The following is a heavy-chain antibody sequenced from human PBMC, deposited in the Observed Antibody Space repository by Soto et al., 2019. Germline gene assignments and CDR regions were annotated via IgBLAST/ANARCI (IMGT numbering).Heavy chain of an antibody. CDR3: ARLSFGDQGNY. D-gene: IGHD2-21*02. CDR2: IFHSGTT. V-gene: IGHV4-59*01. CDR1: GDSMSGYY. Sequence: QVQLQESGPGLVKPSETLSLTCTVSGDSMSGYYWSWIRQSPGRRLEWIGYIFHSGTTNDNPSLKSRLSMSVVASKNQFSLRVTSVTAADTAICYCARLSFGDQGNYWGQGTLVTVSS. J-gene: IGHJ4*02.